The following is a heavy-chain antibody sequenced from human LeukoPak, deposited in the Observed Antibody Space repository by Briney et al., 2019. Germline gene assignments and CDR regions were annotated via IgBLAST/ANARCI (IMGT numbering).Heavy chain of an antibody. Sequence: PSETLSLTCTVSGGSISSYYWSWIRQPLGKGLEWIGYIYYSGSTNYNPSLKSRVTMSVATSNNQFSLRLSSVTAADTAIYYCARHSGASPHYFDYWGQGALVTVSS. CDR1: GGSISSYY. V-gene: IGHV4-59*08. CDR3: ARHSGASPHYFDY. J-gene: IGHJ4*02. CDR2: IYYSGST. D-gene: IGHD1-26*01.